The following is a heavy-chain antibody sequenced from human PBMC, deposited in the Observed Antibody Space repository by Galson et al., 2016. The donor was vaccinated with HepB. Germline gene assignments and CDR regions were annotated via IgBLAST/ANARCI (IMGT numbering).Heavy chain of an antibody. Sequence: TLSLTCGVSGVSISSGTYYWSWIRQHPEKGLEWVGFIYYSGRTYYNPSLKSRVTMSVDTSNNHFSLRLNSVTAADTAVYSLAYTYYYGSSGYSPFDNWGQGTLVTLSS. J-gene: IGHJ4*02. CDR3: AYTYYYGSSGYSPFDN. V-gene: IGHV4-31*11. D-gene: IGHD3-22*01. CDR1: GVSISSGTYY. CDR2: IYYSGRT.